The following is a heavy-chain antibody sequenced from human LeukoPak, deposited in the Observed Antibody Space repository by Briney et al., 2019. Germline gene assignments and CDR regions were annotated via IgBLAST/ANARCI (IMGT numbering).Heavy chain of an antibody. J-gene: IGHJ6*02. Sequence: GGSLRLSCAASGFTFSSYAMHWVRQAPGKGLEWVAVISYDGSNKYYADSVKGRFTISRDNSKNTLYLQMNSLRAEDTAVYYCARDSNLYGMDVWGQGSTGSVSS. CDR1: GFTFSSYA. CDR2: ISYDGSNK. V-gene: IGHV3-30-3*01. CDR3: ARDSNLYGMDV. D-gene: IGHD2-2*01.